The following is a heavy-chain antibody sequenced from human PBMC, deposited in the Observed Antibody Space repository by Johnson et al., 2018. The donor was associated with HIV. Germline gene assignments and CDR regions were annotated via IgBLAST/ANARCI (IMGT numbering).Heavy chain of an antibody. V-gene: IGHV3-13*01. D-gene: IGHD3-16*01. CDR1: GFTFSSYD. J-gene: IGHJ3*02. CDR2: IGTAGDT. CDR3: ARGSRQVPVWGTPGAFDI. Sequence: VQLVESGGGLVQPGGSLRLSCAASGFTFSSYDMHWVRQATGKGLEWVSAIGTAGDTYYPGSVKGRFTISRENAKNSLYLQMNSRRAGDTAVYYCARGSRQVPVWGTPGAFDIWGQGTMVTVSS.